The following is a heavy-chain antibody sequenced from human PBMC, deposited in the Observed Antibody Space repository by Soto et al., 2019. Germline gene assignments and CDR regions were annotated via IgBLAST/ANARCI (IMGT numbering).Heavy chain of an antibody. Sequence: QAQLVQSGAEVKKPGASVKVSCKASGYTFYSHSISWVRQAPGQGLEWMGRISADNGNTKYAQKFRGRVTMATDTSTSTVYMELRNLRSDDTAVYYCARCIQQDYYYGMDVWGQGHTVTVSS. J-gene: IGHJ6*02. V-gene: IGHV1-18*01. CDR2: ISADNGNT. CDR1: GYTFYSHS. CDR3: ARCIQQDYYYGMDV. D-gene: IGHD5-18*01.